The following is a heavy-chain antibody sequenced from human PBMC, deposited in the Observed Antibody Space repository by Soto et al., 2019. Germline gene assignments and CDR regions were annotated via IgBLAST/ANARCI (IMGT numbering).Heavy chain of an antibody. CDR1: GGTFSSYS. V-gene: IGHV1-69*01. CDR3: ARVDYDSTYGFYYYGLDV. Sequence: QVHLVQSGAEVKKPGSSVRVSCKSSGGTFSSYSFTWVRQAPGQGLEWMGEIIPILNTANFAQKCQSRATITADEPTSTVYMDLSSLSPDDTAVYYCARVDYDSTYGFYYYGLDVWGQGTTVTVSS. CDR2: IIPILNTA. J-gene: IGHJ6*02. D-gene: IGHD3-10*01.